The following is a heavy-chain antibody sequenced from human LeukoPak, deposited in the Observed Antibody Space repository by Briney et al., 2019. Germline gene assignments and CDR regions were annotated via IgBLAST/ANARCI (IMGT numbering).Heavy chain of an antibody. D-gene: IGHD4-17*01. V-gene: IGHV3-7*01. J-gene: IGHJ6*03. CDR2: IKQDGSEK. CDR1: GFTLIGYW. Sequence: GGSLRLSCAASGFTLIGYWMTWVRQAPGKGLEWVANIKQDGSEKYYVDSVKGRFTISRDNAKNSLYLQMNSLRVEDTAVYYCARARFETTVTALVRKKNYYYYYMDVWGKGTTVTVSS. CDR3: ARARFETTVTALVRKKNYYYYYMDV.